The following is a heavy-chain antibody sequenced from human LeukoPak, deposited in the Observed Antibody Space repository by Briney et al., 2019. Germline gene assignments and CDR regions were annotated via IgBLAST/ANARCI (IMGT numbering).Heavy chain of an antibody. CDR3: ARVPAEIGGYYPEYFRH. CDR1: GFTFSRYW. CDR2: IKSDGST. V-gene: IGHV3-74*01. Sequence: GGSLRPSCAASGFTFSRYWMHWVRHAPGKGLVWVSRIKSDGSTNYADSVKGRFTISRDNAKNTVSLQMNSLRAEDTGVYYCARVPAEIGGYYPEYFRHWGQGTLVTVSS. J-gene: IGHJ1*01. D-gene: IGHD3-22*01.